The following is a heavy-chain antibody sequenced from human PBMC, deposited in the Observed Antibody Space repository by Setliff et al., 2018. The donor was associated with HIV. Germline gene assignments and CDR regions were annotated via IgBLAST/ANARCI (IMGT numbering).Heavy chain of an antibody. CDR1: GVSTSSSTYY. CDR3: ASTYYYDSLHFHH. V-gene: IGHV4-39*07. D-gene: IGHD3-22*01. CDR2: IFYTGST. J-gene: IGHJ1*01. Sequence: PSETLSLTCSVSGVSTSSSTYYWGWIRQPPGKGLEWIGYIFYTGSTYYNPSLKSRVTISVDTSKNQFSLKLSSATAADTAVYYCASTYYYDSLHFHHWGQGTLVTVSS.